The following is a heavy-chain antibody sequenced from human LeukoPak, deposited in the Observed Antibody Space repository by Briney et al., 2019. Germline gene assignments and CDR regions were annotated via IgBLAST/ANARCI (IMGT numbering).Heavy chain of an antibody. CDR2: ISAYNGNT. V-gene: IGHV1-18*01. J-gene: IGHJ5*02. D-gene: IGHD3-3*01. CDR3: ARDQWSEYDFWSGYKTSEWFDP. CDR1: GYTFTSYG. Sequence: GASVKVSCKASGYTFTSYGISWVRQAPGQGLEWMGWISAYNGNTNYAQKLQGRVTMTTDTSTSTAYMELRSLRSDDTAVYYCARDQWSEYDFWSGYKTSEWFDPWGQGTLVTVSS.